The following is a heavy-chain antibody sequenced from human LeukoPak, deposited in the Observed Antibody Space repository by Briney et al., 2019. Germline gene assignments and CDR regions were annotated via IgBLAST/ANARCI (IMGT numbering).Heavy chain of an antibody. CDR1: GYIFTGYY. J-gene: IGHJ4*02. CDR2: LNPNSGDT. CDR3: YRGSPLGTSTDVLHGD. Sequence: ASVKVSCKASGYIFTGYYIHWVRQAPGQGLEWLGWLNPNSGDTDFAQSFQGRVTMTRDTSINTAYMELSRLASDDTAVYYCYRGSPLGTSTDVLHGDWGQGTLVTVSS. D-gene: IGHD5-24*01. V-gene: IGHV1-2*02.